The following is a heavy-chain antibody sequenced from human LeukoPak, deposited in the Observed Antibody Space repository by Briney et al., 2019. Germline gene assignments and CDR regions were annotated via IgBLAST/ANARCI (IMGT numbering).Heavy chain of an antibody. Sequence: KAGGSLRLSCAASGFTFSSYAMSWVRQAPGKGLEWVSSISSSSSYIYYADSVKGRFTISRDNAKNSLYLQMNSLRAEDTAVYYCARGTYYYDSSGYYRDDYWGQGTLVTVSS. CDR3: ARGTYYYDSSGYYRDDY. V-gene: IGHV3-21*01. CDR2: ISSSSSYI. J-gene: IGHJ4*02. CDR1: GFTFSSYA. D-gene: IGHD3-22*01.